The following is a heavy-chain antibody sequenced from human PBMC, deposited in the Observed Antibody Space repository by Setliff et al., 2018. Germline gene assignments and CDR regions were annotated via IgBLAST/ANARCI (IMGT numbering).Heavy chain of an antibody. CDR1: GYTFTNYA. CDR2: INAGNGNT. Sequence: ASVKVSCKASGYTFTNYAIHWVRQAPGQRLEWMGWINAGNGNTKYSQKFQGRVTITRDTSASTAYMELSSLRSEDTAVYYCTRDGEYDYGDYVRFDYWGQGTLVTVSS. D-gene: IGHD4-17*01. J-gene: IGHJ4*02. V-gene: IGHV1-3*01. CDR3: TRDGEYDYGDYVRFDY.